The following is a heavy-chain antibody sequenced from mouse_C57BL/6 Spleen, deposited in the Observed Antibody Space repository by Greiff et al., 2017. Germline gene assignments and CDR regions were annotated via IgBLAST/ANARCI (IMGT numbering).Heavy chain of an antibody. V-gene: IGHV5-9*01. J-gene: IGHJ4*01. CDR2: ISGGGGNT. D-gene: IGHD2-5*01. CDR3: ARRGYSNYAMDY. Sequence: EVNVVESGGGLVKPGGSLKLSCAASGFTFSSYTMSWVRQTPEKRLEWVATISGGGGNTYYPDSVKGRFTISRDNAKNTLYLQMSSLRSEDTALYYCARRGYSNYAMDYWGQGTSVTVSS. CDR1: GFTFSSYT.